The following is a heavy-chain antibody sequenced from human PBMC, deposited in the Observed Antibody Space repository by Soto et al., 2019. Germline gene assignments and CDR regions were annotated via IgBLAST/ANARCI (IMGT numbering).Heavy chain of an antibody. CDR2: ISSSSSYT. CDR1: GFTFSDYY. D-gene: IGHD3-22*01. Sequence: QVQLVESGGGLVKPGGSLRLSCAASGFTFSDYYMSWIRQAPGKGLEWVSYISSSSSYTKYADSVKGRFTISRDNAKNSLYLLMNSLRAEDTAVYYCAGAERYYDSSGYCPAPWYWGQGTLVTVSS. V-gene: IGHV3-11*06. J-gene: IGHJ4*02. CDR3: AGAERYYDSSGYCPAPWY.